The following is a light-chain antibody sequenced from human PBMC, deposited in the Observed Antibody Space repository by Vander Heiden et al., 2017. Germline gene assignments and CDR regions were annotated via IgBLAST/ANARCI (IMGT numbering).Light chain of an antibody. CDR3: QSADTTATGM. J-gene: IGLJ3*02. CDR1: GLPNQY. Sequence: YALILPHSVSVSPGQTAKITCSGDGLPNQYASWYQQKPGQAPLLVMYKGTERPSGTPERFSGSSSGKTVSLTISRVQAEDEADYYCQSADTTATGMFGGGTHLTVV. CDR2: KGT. V-gene: IGLV3-25*03.